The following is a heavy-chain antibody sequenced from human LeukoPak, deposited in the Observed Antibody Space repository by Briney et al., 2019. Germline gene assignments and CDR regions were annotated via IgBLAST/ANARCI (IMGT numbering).Heavy chain of an antibody. CDR2: VSKDTVTK. Sequence: GGSLRLSCAASGFTFSSYWMNWARQAPGKGLEWVAAVSKDTVTKFYRDSVKGRFTVSTDSSKNTVYLQMTGLRSEDTAVYYCAGDRWRGAPDYFDCWGQGTLVTVSS. J-gene: IGHJ4*02. CDR1: GFTFSSYW. V-gene: IGHV3-30*03. CDR3: AGDRWRGAPDYFDC. D-gene: IGHD1-26*01.